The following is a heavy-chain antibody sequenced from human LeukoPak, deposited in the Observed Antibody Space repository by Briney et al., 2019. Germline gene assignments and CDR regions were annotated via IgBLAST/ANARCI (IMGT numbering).Heavy chain of an antibody. CDR1: GFTFSSYA. CDR3: AKRRGGGYYYYGMDV. D-gene: IGHD3-10*01. V-gene: IGHV3-23*01. Sequence: GGSLRLSCAASGFTFSSYAMSWVRQAPGKGLEWVSAMSGSGGSTYYADSVKGRFTISRDNSKNTLYLQMNSLRAEDTAVYYCAKRRGGGYYYYGMDVWGQGTTVTVSS. CDR2: MSGSGGST. J-gene: IGHJ6*02.